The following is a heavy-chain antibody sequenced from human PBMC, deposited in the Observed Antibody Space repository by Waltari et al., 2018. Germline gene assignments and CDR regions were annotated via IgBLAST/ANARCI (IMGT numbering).Heavy chain of an antibody. CDR2: INPNWNTI. CDR1: GFSFSTYW. D-gene: IGHD2-8*01. Sequence: EVQLVESGGGLVQPGGSLGLSCEASGFSFSTYWMHWARQAPGEGLVWVSRINPNWNTIVYADSVKGRFTTSRDNAKNTLYLQMNSLRDDDTALYYCARSVFMDVWGQGTTVTVSS. CDR3: ARSVFMDV. V-gene: IGHV3-74*01. J-gene: IGHJ6*02.